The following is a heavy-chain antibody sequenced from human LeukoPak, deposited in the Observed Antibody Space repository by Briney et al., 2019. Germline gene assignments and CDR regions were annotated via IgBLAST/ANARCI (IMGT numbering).Heavy chain of an antibody. Sequence: SETLSLICTASGGSISNYYWNWIRQPPGRGLEWIGYIHASGSTNYNPSLKSRVTISVDTSKNQFSLKLSSVTAADTAVYYCAREMGYCSSTSCFPYYYYYMDVWGKGTTVTVSS. CDR1: GGSISNYY. D-gene: IGHD2-2*01. CDR3: AREMGYCSSTSCFPYYYYYMDV. V-gene: IGHV4-4*08. CDR2: IHASGST. J-gene: IGHJ6*03.